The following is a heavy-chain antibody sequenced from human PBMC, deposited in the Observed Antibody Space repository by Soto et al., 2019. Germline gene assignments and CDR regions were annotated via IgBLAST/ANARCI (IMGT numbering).Heavy chain of an antibody. CDR3: ARLHSHGTYGMDV. V-gene: IGHV1-69*13. D-gene: IGHD5-18*01. J-gene: IGHJ6*02. CDR1: GGSFTYT. CDR2: IIPIFGTT. Sequence: AASVKVSCKASGGSFTYTLSWVRQAPGQGLEWTGGIIPIFGTTNYAQKFQDRVTITADESTKTAYMELKTLRSQDTAVYYCARLHSHGTYGMDVWGQGTKVTVSS.